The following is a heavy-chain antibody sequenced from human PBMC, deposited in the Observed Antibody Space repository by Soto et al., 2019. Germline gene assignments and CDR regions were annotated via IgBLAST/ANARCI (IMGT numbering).Heavy chain of an antibody. Sequence: EVQLVESGGDLVQPGGSLRLSCAASGFIFNDYTMTWVRQAPGRGLEFVSHISSSGGAIFYAESVKGRFTVSRDNAKNSLYLQMNSLRDEDTAVYFGARDHGGSTWFVGVYYFFGMDVWGQGTAVTVSS. J-gene: IGHJ6*02. D-gene: IGHD6-13*01. CDR3: ARDHGGSTWFVGVYYFFGMDV. CDR1: GFIFNDYT. CDR2: ISSSGGAI. V-gene: IGHV3-48*02.